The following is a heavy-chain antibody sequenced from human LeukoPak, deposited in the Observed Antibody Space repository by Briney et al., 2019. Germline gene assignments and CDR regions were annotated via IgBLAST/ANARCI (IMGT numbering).Heavy chain of an antibody. CDR2: IDWDDDK. J-gene: IGHJ4*02. CDR1: GFSLSTSGMC. Sequence: SGPTLVNPTQTLTLTCTFSGFSLSTSGMCVSWIRQPPGKALEWLARIDWDDDKYYSTSLKTRLTISKDTSKNQVVLTMTNMDPVDTATYYCARIRIAAAGRYYFDYWGQGTLVTVSS. CDR3: ARIRIAAAGRYYFDY. D-gene: IGHD6-13*01. V-gene: IGHV2-70*11.